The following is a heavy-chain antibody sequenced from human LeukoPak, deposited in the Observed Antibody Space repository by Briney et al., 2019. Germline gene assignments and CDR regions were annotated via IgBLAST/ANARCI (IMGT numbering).Heavy chain of an antibody. Sequence: HPGGSLRLSCAASGFTFSSYGMHWVRQAPGKGLEWVGFIQNDGSNKYYTESLKGRFTISRDNSKNTVYLQMNSLRAEDTAVYYCAKDQPSESSDWGQGTLVTVSS. V-gene: IGHV3-30*02. CDR3: AKDQPSESSD. D-gene: IGHD1-26*01. CDR1: GFTFSSYG. J-gene: IGHJ4*02. CDR2: IQNDGSNK.